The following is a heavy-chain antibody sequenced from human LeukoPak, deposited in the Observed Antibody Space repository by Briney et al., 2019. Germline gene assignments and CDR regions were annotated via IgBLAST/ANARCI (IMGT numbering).Heavy chain of an antibody. V-gene: IGHV3-48*01. CDR2: ISSSSSTI. D-gene: IGHD3-3*01. J-gene: IGHJ4*02. CDR3: ARDSITIFGVVNPFDY. Sequence: GGSLSLSCAASGFTFSSYSLNWVRQAPGKGLEWVSYISSSSSTIYYADSVKGRFTISRDNAKNSLYLQMNSLRAEDTAVYYCARDSITIFGVVNPFDYWGQGTLVTVSS. CDR1: GFTFSSYS.